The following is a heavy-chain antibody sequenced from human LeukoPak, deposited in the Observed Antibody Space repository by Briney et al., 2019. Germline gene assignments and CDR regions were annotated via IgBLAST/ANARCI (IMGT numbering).Heavy chain of an antibody. J-gene: IGHJ3*02. Sequence: SETLSLTCAVSGGSISSGSYSWSWIRQPPGKGLEWIGYLFYTGNTYYNPSLKSRLTISVDTSKNQFSLKLSSVTAADTAVYYRARGAGSTISSDAFDIWGQGTMVTVSS. CDR3: ARGAGSTISSDAFDI. CDR2: LFYTGNT. D-gene: IGHD2-15*01. CDR1: GGSISSGSYS. V-gene: IGHV4-30-4*07.